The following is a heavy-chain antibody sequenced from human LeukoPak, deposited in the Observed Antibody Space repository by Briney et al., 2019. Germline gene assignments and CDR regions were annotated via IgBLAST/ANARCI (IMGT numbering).Heavy chain of an antibody. J-gene: IGHJ3*02. Sequence: SQTLSLTCTVSGGSISSSSYYWSRIRQPAGKGLEWIGRIYTSGSTNYNPSLKSRVTISVDTSKNQFSLKLSSVTAADTAVYYCARGGSDAFDIWGQGTMDTVSS. CDR3: ARGGSDAFDI. D-gene: IGHD1-14*01. CDR2: IYTSGST. CDR1: GGSISSSSYY. V-gene: IGHV4-61*02.